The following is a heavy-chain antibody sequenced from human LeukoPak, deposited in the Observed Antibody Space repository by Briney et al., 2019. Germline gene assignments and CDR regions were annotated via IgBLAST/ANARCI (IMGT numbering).Heavy chain of an antibody. J-gene: IGHJ3*02. CDR3: ARYPLFPVTTGAFDI. Sequence: PSESLSLTCTVSGRSISSGGYYWGWIRQHPGKGLEWIGYIYYSGSTYYNPSLKSRVTISVDTSKNQFSLKLSSVTAADTAVYYCARYPLFPVTTGAFDIWGQGTMVTVSS. D-gene: IGHD4-17*01. CDR1: GRSISSGGYY. V-gene: IGHV4-31*03. CDR2: IYYSGST.